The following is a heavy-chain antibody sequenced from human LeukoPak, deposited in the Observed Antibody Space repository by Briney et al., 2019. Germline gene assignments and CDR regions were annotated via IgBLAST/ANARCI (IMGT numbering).Heavy chain of an antibody. J-gene: IGHJ3*01. D-gene: IGHD2-15*01. V-gene: IGHV4-39*01. CDR2: IYYNEDT. CDR1: GVSIYTSTLY. Sequence: SETLSLTCTVSGVSIYTSTLYWGWIRQPPGKGLEFIGSIYYNEDTFHNPSLKSRLTISVDTSTNQFSLRLSSVTAADTAVYYCARQLAAGNDGFDVWGQGAMVTVSS. CDR3: ARQLAAGNDGFDV.